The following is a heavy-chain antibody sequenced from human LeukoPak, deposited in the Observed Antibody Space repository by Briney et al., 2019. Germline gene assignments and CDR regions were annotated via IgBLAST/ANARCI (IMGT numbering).Heavy chain of an antibody. D-gene: IGHD2-15*01. V-gene: IGHV4-59*01. J-gene: IGHJ3*02. CDR2: IYYTGSA. Sequence: NPSETLSLTCTVSGGSISGYYWSWIRQPPGKGLEWIGYIYYTGSAHYIPSLKSRVTMSVDTSKNQFSLKLSSVTPADTAVYYCARKGWPHDGYDIWGQGTMVSVSS. CDR3: ARKGWPHDGYDI. CDR1: GGSISGYY.